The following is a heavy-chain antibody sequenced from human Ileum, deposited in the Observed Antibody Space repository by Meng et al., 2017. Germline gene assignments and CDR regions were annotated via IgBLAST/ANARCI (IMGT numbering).Heavy chain of an antibody. CDR1: GFTFNNYA. J-gene: IGHJ4*02. CDR2: FSDSGGYT. Sequence: GESLKISCAASGFTFNNYAMHWVRQAPGKGLEWVSAFSDSGGYTTYADSVRGRFTISRDNSKNTLYLQMNSLRAEDTAVYYCATSVPNGKRFESWGQGTLVTVSS. CDR3: ATSVPNGKRFES. V-gene: IGHV3-23*01. D-gene: IGHD2-8*01.